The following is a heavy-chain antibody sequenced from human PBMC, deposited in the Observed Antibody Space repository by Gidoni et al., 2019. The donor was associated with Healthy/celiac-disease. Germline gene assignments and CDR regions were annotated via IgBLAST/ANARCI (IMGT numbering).Heavy chain of an antibody. J-gene: IGHJ6*02. CDR2: MKSKTDGGTT. CDR3: TTDPSAARVYYYYGMDV. V-gene: IGHV3-15*01. D-gene: IGHD6-6*01. Sequence: EVQLVEPGGGLVKPGGSLRLSCAASGFASSNAWMSWVRQAPGKGLEWVGRMKSKTDGGTTDYAAPVKGRFTISRDDSKNTLYLQMNSLKTEDTAVYYCTTDPSAARVYYYYGMDVWGQGTTVTVSS. CDR1: GFASSNAW.